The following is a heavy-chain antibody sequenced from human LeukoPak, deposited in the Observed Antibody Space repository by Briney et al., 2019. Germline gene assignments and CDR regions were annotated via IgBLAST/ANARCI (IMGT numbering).Heavy chain of an antibody. D-gene: IGHD6-25*01. CDR1: GYTFTGYY. CDR2: INPNSGGT. Sequence: ASVKLSCKASGYTFTGYYIHWVRQAPGQGLEWMGWINPNSGGTNYAQKFQGRVTMTRDTSISTAYMELSRLRSDDTAVYYCARDTSIAAEGFYYYYMDVWGKGTTVTASS. J-gene: IGHJ6*03. CDR3: ARDTSIAAEGFYYYYMDV. V-gene: IGHV1-2*02.